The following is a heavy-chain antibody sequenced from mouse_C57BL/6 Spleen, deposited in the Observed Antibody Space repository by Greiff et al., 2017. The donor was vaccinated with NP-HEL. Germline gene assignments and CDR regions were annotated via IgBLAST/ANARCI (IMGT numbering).Heavy chain of an antibody. Sequence: QVQLQQSGAELVRPGTSVKVSCKASGYAFTNYLIEWVKQRPGQGLEWIGVINPGSGGTNYNEKFKGKATLTADKSSSTAYMQLSSRTSEDSAVYFCARSYYGTLYWGQGTSVTVSS. CDR2: INPGSGGT. J-gene: IGHJ4*01. CDR1: GYAFTNYL. V-gene: IGHV1-54*01. D-gene: IGHD1-1*01. CDR3: ARSYYGTLY.